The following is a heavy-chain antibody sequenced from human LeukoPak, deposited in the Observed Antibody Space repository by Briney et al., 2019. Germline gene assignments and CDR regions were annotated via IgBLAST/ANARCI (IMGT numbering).Heavy chain of an antibody. CDR3: ARGGGSAASGSQVRVDYMDV. CDR2: LGISGDYA. J-gene: IGHJ6*03. CDR1: GFTLSSYA. Sequence: GGSLRLSCVASGFTLSSYAMSWVRQAPGKGLQWVSSLGISGDYAWYAGSVKGRFTVSRDRSKNTLYLQMDSLRVEDMAVYYCARGGGSAASGSQVRVDYMDVWGKGTTVTVSS. V-gene: IGHV3-23*01. D-gene: IGHD3-10*01.